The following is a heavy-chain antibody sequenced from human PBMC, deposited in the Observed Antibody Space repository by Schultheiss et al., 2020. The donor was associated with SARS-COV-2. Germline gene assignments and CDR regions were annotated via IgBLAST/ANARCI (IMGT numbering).Heavy chain of an antibody. V-gene: IGHV2-5*01. CDR1: GFSLSTSGVG. Sequence: SGPTLVKPTQTLTLTCTFSGFSLSTSGVGVGWIRQPPGKALEWLALIYWNDDKRYSPSLKSRLTITKDTSKNQVVLTMTNMDPVDTATYYCAHYTPYCDILTGYYTQFYYMDVWGKGTTVTVSS. CDR3: AHYTPYCDILTGYYTQFYYMDV. CDR2: IYWNDDK. J-gene: IGHJ6*03. D-gene: IGHD3-9*01.